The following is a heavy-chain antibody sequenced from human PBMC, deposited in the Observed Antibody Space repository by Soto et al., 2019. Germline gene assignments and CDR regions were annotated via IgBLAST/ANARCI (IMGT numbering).Heavy chain of an antibody. J-gene: IGHJ4*02. CDR1: GFTFSSYA. Sequence: QVQLVESGGGVVQPGRSLRLSYAASGFTFSSYAMHWVRQAPGKGLEWVAVISYDGSNKYYADSVKGRFTISRDNSKNTLYLQMNSLRAEDTAVYYCARAVPEVYWGQGTLVTVSS. CDR3: ARAVPEVY. D-gene: IGHD1-1*01. V-gene: IGHV3-30-3*01. CDR2: ISYDGSNK.